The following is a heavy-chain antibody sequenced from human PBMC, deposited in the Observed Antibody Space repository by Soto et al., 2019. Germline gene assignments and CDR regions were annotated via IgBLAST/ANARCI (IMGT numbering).Heavy chain of an antibody. D-gene: IGHD2-2*03. V-gene: IGHV4-31*03. Sequence: SETLSLTCTVSGGSISSGGYYWSWIRQHPGKGLEWIGYIYYSGSTYYNPSLKSRVTISVDTSKNQFSLKLISVTTADTAVYFCAREGNLGRWIQPLDSWGQGTLVTVSS. CDR1: GGSISSGGYY. CDR2: IYYSGST. J-gene: IGHJ4*02. CDR3: AREGNLGRWIQPLDS.